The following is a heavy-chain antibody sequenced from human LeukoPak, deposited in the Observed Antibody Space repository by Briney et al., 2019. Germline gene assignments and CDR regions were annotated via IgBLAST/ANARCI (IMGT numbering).Heavy chain of an antibody. J-gene: IGHJ4*02. CDR2: FHYSATT. CDR1: GGSVSSDY. Sequence: SETLSLTCNVSGGSVSSDYWSWLRQTPGKGLEWIGYFHYSATTNYNPSLKSRVSMSLDTSKNQFSLDVTSVTGADTAIYYCATGHSSGWFDYWGRRTLVTVSS. CDR3: ATGHSSGWFDY. D-gene: IGHD6-19*01. V-gene: IGHV4-59*02.